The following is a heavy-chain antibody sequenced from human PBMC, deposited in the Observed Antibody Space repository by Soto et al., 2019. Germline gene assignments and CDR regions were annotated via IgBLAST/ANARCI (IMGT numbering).Heavy chain of an antibody. Sequence: SETLSLTCTVSGGSISSGDYYWSWIRQPPGKGLEWIGYIYYSGSTYYNPSLKSRVTISVDTSKNQFSLKLSSVTAADTAVYYCARDDILTGYSFHGMDVWGQGTTVTVSS. CDR2: IYYSGST. V-gene: IGHV4-30-4*01. J-gene: IGHJ6*02. CDR3: ARDDILTGYSFHGMDV. D-gene: IGHD3-9*01. CDR1: GGSISSGDYY.